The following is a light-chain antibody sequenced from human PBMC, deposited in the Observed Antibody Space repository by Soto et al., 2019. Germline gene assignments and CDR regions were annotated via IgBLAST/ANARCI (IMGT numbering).Light chain of an antibody. CDR2: GNS. CDR3: QSYDSSLSGLYVV. Sequence: QSVLTQPPSVSGAPGQRVTISCTGSSSNIGAGYDVHWYQQLPGTAPKLLIYGNSNRPSGVPDRFSGPKSGTSASLAITGLQAEDEADYYCQSYDSSLSGLYVVFGGGTKVTVL. V-gene: IGLV1-40*01. J-gene: IGLJ2*01. CDR1: SSNIGAGYD.